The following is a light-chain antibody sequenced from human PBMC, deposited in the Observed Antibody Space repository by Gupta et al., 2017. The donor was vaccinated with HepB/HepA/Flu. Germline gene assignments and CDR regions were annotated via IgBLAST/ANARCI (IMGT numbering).Light chain of an antibody. CDR1: QGTTNY. Sequence: DIQLTQSPSFLSASVGDRVTITCRASQGTTNYLVWYQQKPGKAPKLLIYAASTLRSGVPSRFRGSGSGTEFTLTISSLQPEDFATYYCRQLDNYPITFGHGTKVDIK. CDR2: AAS. J-gene: IGKJ3*01. CDR3: RQLDNYPIT. V-gene: IGKV1-9*01.